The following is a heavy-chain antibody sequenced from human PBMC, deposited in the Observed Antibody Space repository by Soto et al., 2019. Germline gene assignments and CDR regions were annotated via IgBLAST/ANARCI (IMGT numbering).Heavy chain of an antibody. CDR1: GGSISSYY. CDR2: MYYTGIT. D-gene: IGHD3-3*01. Sequence: SETLSLTCTVCGGSISSYYWSWIRQPPGKGLEWIGYMYYTGITNYNPSLKSRVTISVDTSKNQFSLKLSSVTAADTAVYYCAACYHFWSGQNWFDPWGQGTLVTVSS. CDR3: AACYHFWSGQNWFDP. J-gene: IGHJ5*02. V-gene: IGHV4-59*01.